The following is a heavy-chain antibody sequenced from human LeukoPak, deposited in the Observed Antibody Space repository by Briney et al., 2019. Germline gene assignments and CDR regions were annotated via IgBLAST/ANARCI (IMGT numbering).Heavy chain of an antibody. CDR1: GGSISSSSYY. CDR3: ARLRSDELWFGEFQYYFDY. V-gene: IGHV4-39*07. D-gene: IGHD3-10*01. Sequence: SETLSLTCTVSGGSISSSSYYWGWIRQPPGKGLEWIGSIHYSGSTYYNPSLKSRVTISVDTSKNQFSLKLSSVTAADTAVYYCARLRSDELWFGEFQYYFDYWGQGTLVTVSS. CDR2: IHYSGST. J-gene: IGHJ4*02.